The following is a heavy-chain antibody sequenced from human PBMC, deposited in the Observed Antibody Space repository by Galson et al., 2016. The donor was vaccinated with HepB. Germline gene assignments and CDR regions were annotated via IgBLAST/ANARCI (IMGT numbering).Heavy chain of an antibody. CDR3: ARDTAVAPYGMDV. Sequence: SLRLSCAASGFTFRRYNMNWVRQAPGKGLEWVSSIDSSTSYIYYADSVKGRFTVSRDNAKNALYLQINSLRAEDTAVYYCARDTAVAPYGMDVWGQGTTVTVSS. V-gene: IGHV3-21*01. CDR2: IDSSTSYI. CDR1: GFTFRRYN. J-gene: IGHJ6*02. D-gene: IGHD5-18*01.